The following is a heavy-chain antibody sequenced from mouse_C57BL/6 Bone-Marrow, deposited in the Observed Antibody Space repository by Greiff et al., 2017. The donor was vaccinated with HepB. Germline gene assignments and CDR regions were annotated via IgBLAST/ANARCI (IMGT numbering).Heavy chain of an antibody. CDR1: GFSLTSYG. CDR3: AKSLLRYRYFDV. Sequence: VKLEESGPGLVQPSQSLSITCTVSGFSLTSYGVHWVRQPPGKGLEWLGVIWSGGSTDYNAAFISRLSISKDNSKSQVFFKMNSLQADDTAIYYCAKSLLRYRYFDVWGTGTTVTVSS. CDR2: IWSGGST. V-gene: IGHV2-4*01. J-gene: IGHJ1*03. D-gene: IGHD1-2*01.